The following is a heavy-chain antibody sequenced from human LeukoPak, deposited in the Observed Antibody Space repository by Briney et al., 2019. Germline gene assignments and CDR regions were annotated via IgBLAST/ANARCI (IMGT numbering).Heavy chain of an antibody. J-gene: IGHJ6*02. CDR1: GFTFSTYS. D-gene: IGHD6-13*01. CDR3: ARGAPYSSSWYANYYGMDV. V-gene: IGHV3-21*01. CDR2: ISVSSNYI. Sequence: PGGSLRLSCAASGFTFSTYSMNWVRQAPGKGLEWVSSISVSSNYIYYADSVKGRFTISRDNAKNSLYLQMNSLRAEDTAVYYCARGAPYSSSWYANYYGMDVWGQGTTVTVSS.